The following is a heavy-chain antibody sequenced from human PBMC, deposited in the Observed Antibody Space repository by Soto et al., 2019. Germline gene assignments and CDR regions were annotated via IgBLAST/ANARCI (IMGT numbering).Heavy chain of an antibody. CDR1: GDSISSGGLS. J-gene: IGHJ5*02. CDR2: IYYPGLT. V-gene: IGHV4-30-2*06. Sequence: QLPLQESGSGLLKPSQTLSLTCSVSGDSISSGGLSWNWLRQSPGRGLEWIGYIYYPGLTYYNPSLESRASMSLDTAENQVSLSLSSVIAADSAVYYCARGRRSKTATGGTGWFDPWGPGTLCTVSS. CDR3: ARGRRSKTATGGTGWFDP. D-gene: IGHD6-13*01.